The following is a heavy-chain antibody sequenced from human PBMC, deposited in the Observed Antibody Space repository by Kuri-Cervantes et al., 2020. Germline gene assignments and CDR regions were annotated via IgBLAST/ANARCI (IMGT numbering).Heavy chain of an antibody. Sequence: GSLRLSCAVSGYSISSGYYWGWIRQPPGKGLEWIGSIYHSGSTNYNPSLKSRVTISVDTSKNQFSLKLSSMTAADTAVYYCASSGQLGFWGQGTLVTVSS. D-gene: IGHD6-13*01. CDR1: GYSISSGYY. V-gene: IGHV4-38-2*01. CDR2: IYHSGST. CDR3: ASSGQLGF. J-gene: IGHJ4*02.